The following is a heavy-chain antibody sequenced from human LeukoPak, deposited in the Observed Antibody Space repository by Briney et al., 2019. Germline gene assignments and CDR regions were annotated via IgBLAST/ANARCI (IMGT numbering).Heavy chain of an antibody. D-gene: IGHD3-3*01. Sequence: GGSLRLPCAASGFTFSNYWMHWIRQVPGKGLVWVSHIKYDGSATNYADSVKGRFTTSRDNAKNTLYLQMNSLRAEDTAVYYCVSGSLQSGYNFDYWGQGALVTVSS. CDR2: IKYDGSAT. CDR1: GFTFSNYW. V-gene: IGHV3-74*01. CDR3: VSGSLQSGYNFDY. J-gene: IGHJ4*02.